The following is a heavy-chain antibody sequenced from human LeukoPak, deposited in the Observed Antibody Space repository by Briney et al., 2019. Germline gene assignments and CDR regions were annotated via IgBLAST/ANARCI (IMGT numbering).Heavy chain of an antibody. CDR3: ARDKCSGGTCYGYFQH. CDR1: GFSFSGNH. Sequence: GGSLRLSCAASGFSFSGNHMNWVRQAPGKGLEWVSYISSNSRDIYYADSVMGRFTISRDNIENTLYLQMNSLRAEDTAIYYCARDKCSGGTCYGYFQHWGQGTLVTVSS. J-gene: IGHJ1*01. V-gene: IGHV3-48*01. CDR2: ISSNSRDI. D-gene: IGHD2-15*01.